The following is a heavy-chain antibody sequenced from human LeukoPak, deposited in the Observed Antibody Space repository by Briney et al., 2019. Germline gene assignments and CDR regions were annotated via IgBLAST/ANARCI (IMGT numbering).Heavy chain of an antibody. J-gene: IGHJ4*02. D-gene: IGHD1-26*01. V-gene: IGHV4-39*01. Sequence: SETLSLTCTVSGGSISSSSYYWGWIRQPPGKGLEWIGSIYYSGGTYYSPSLKSRVTISVDTSKNQFSLILSSVTAADTAVYYCARPSGGSPTGYFDYWGQGILVTVSS. CDR1: GGSISSSSYY. CDR3: ARPSGGSPTGYFDY. CDR2: IYYSGGT.